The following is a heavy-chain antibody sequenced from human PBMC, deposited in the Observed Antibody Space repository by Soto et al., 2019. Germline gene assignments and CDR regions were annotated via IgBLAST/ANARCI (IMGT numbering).Heavy chain of an antibody. D-gene: IGHD4-17*01. J-gene: IGHJ6*02. CDR2: ISYSGSI. Sequence: KLPETLSLTCTVSGSSFSTYYWSWIRQPPGKGLEWIGHISYSGSIKYNPSLKDRVTISVDTTENQFSLKVNSVTAADTAVYYCAREETPVSPHYFYYGLDAWGQGTTVTVSS. CDR3: AREETPVSPHYFYYGLDA. V-gene: IGHV4-59*01. CDR1: GSSFSTYY.